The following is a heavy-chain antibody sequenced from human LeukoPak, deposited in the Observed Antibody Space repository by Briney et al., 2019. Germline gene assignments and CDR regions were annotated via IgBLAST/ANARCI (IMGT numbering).Heavy chain of an antibody. J-gene: IGHJ4*02. CDR2: IYYSGST. CDR3: ARQSTYYYDSSGLGVPYYFDY. V-gene: IGHV4-59*08. D-gene: IGHD3-22*01. Sequence: SETLSRTCTVSGGSISSYYWSWIRQPPGKGLEWIGYIYYSGSTNYNPSLKSRVTISVDTSKNQFSLKLSSVTAADTAVYYCARQSTYYYDSSGLGVPYYFDYWGQGTLVTVSS. CDR1: GGSISSYY.